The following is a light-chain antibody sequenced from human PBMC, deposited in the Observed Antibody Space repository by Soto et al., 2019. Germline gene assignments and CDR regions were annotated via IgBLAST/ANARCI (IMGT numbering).Light chain of an antibody. J-gene: IGLJ1*01. V-gene: IGLV2-11*01. CDR3: CSYAGSYTLYV. Sequence: VPAQPRSVSRSPGQSVPIFCTGTSSEVGGYNYVAWYQQHPGKAPKLMIYDVSKRPSGVPDRFSGSKSGNTASLTISGLQAEDEADYYCCSYAGSYTLYVFGTGTKVTDL. CDR2: DVS. CDR1: SSEVGGYNY.